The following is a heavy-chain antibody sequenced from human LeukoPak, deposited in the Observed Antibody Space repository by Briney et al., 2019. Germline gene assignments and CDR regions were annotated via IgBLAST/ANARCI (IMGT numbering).Heavy chain of an antibody. V-gene: IGHV4-39*07. Sequence: SETLSLSCTVSGGSISSSSYYWGWIRQPPGKGLEWIGGIYYSGSTYYNPSLKSRVTISVDTSKNQFSLKLSSVTAADTAVYYCARAKRVVPAAHNWFDPWGQGTLVTVSS. CDR1: GGSISSSSYY. CDR2: IYYSGST. D-gene: IGHD2-2*01. J-gene: IGHJ5*02. CDR3: ARAKRVVPAAHNWFDP.